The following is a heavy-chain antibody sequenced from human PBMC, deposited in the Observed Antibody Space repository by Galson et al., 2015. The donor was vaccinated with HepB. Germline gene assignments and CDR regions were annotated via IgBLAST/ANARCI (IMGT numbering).Heavy chain of an antibody. CDR2: INAGNGNT. D-gene: IGHD3-10*01. CDR3: ARDYYYGSGSYLPGSYYGMDV. J-gene: IGHJ6*02. CDR1: GYTFTSYA. Sequence: SVKVSCKASGYTFTSYAMHWVRQAPGQRLEWIGWINAGNGNTKYSQKFQGRVTITRDTSASTAYMELSSLRSEDTAVYYCARDYYYGSGSYLPGSYYGMDVWGQGTTVTVSS. V-gene: IGHV1-3*01.